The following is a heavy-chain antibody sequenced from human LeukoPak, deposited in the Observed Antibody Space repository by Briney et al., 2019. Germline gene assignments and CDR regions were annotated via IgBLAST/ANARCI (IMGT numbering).Heavy chain of an antibody. D-gene: IGHD3-10*01. CDR2: IIPIRCIA. V-gene: IGHV1-69*04. Sequence: GCSVRVSFKSSVGTFSGYALSWVRQAPGQGLDWMGSIIPIRCIANYARKFEGRVTIPADKSTSPAYMELSSLRSEDTALYYCASHSDPYGSGSYKFLQIDYWGQGTLVTVSS. CDR3: ASHSDPYGSGSYKFLQIDY. J-gene: IGHJ4*02. CDR1: VGTFSGYA.